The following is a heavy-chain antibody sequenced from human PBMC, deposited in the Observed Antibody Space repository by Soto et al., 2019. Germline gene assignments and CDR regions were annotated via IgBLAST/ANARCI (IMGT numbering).Heavy chain of an antibody. CDR2: ISGSGGST. Sequence: GGSLRLSCAASGFTFSSYAMSWVRQAPGKGLEWVSAISGSGGSTYYADSVKGRFTISRDNSKNTLYLQMNSLRAEDTAVYYCAKDLCSSTSCYDDNWFDPWGQGTLVTVSS. CDR3: AKDLCSSTSCYDDNWFDP. J-gene: IGHJ5*02. CDR1: GFTFSSYA. D-gene: IGHD2-2*01. V-gene: IGHV3-23*01.